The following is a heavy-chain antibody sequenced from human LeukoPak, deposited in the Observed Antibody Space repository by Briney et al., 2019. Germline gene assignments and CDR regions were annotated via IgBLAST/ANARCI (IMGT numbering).Heavy chain of an antibody. CDR3: ASLSYYNSWSGFDY. J-gene: IGHJ4*02. V-gene: IGHV5-51*01. CDR2: IYPPDSDT. CDR1: GYIFNNYW. D-gene: IGHD3-3*01. Sequence: GESLKISCKGSGYIFNNYWIGWVRQMPGEGLEWMGLIYPPDSDTKYSPSFQGQVTISADKSINTAYLQWSSLKASDTAMYYCASLSYYNSWSGFDYRGQGTQVTVSS.